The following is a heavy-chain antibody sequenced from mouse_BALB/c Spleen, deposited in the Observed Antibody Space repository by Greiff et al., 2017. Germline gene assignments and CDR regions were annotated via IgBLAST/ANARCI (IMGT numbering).Heavy chain of an antibody. CDR3: ARDGNYGGLAY. CDR1: GFTFKDTY. CDR2: IDPANGNT. V-gene: IGHV14-3*02. J-gene: IGHJ3*01. Sequence: VQLQQSGAELVKPGASVKLSCTASGFTFKDTYMHWVQQRPEQGLEWIGRIDPANGNTKYDPKFQGKATITADTSSNTAYLQLSSLTSEDTAVYYCARDGNYGGLAYWGQGTLVTVSA. D-gene: IGHD2-1*01.